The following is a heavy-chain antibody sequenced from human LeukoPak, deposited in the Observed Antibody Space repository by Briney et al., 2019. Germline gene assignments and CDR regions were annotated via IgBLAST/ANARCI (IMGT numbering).Heavy chain of an antibody. D-gene: IGHD5-24*01. V-gene: IGHV3-7*04. Sequence: PGGSLRLSCTASGFTFSSDWMNWVPQAPGKGLEWVANIKQDGSEKYYVDSVKGRFTISRDNAKKSLYLQMNSLRAEDTAVYYCARETEMPILDYWGQGTLVTVSS. CDR1: GFTFSSDW. CDR3: ARETEMPILDY. CDR2: IKQDGSEK. J-gene: IGHJ4*02.